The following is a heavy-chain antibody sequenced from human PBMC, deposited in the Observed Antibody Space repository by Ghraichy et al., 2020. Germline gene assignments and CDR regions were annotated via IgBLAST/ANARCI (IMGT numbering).Heavy chain of an antibody. J-gene: IGHJ6*02. CDR3: AKARHFSYYDFWSGYFLPATHSENSPYYGMDV. D-gene: IGHD3-3*01. CDR1: GFTFSSYA. Sequence: GGSLRLSCAASGFTFSSYAMSWVRQAPGKGLEWVSAISGSGGSTYYADSVKGRFTISRDNSKNTLYLQMNSLRAEDTAVYYCAKARHFSYYDFWSGYFLPATHSENSPYYGMDVWGQGTTVTVSS. CDR2: ISGSGGST. V-gene: IGHV3-23*01.